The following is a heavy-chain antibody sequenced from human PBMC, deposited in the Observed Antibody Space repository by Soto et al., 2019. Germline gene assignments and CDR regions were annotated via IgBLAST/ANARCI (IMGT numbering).Heavy chain of an antibody. CDR1: GFTFSFYA. Sequence: LRLSCAASGFTFSFYAMHWVRRAPGKGLEWVAVVSFDGSNKYYADSVKGRFTVSRDNSKNTLFLQLDSLRAEDTAVYYCAKDPTSKYSSSWYEVSNGMDVWGQGTTVTVSS. CDR2: VSFDGSNK. J-gene: IGHJ6*02. V-gene: IGHV3-30*18. CDR3: AKDPTSKYSSSWYEVSNGMDV. D-gene: IGHD6-13*01.